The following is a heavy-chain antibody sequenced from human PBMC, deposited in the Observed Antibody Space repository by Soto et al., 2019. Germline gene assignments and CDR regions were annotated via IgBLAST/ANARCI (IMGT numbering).Heavy chain of an antibody. CDR3: AAAGRAAIPALDY. V-gene: IGHV1-58*01. CDR2: IVVGSGNT. J-gene: IGHJ4*02. Sequence: SVKVSCKASGFTFTSSAVQWVRQARGQRLEWIGWIVVGSGNTNYGQKFQERVTITRDMSTSTAYMELSSLRSEATAVDYCAAAGRAAIPALDYWGQGTLVTVSS. D-gene: IGHD2-2*02. CDR1: GFTFTSSA.